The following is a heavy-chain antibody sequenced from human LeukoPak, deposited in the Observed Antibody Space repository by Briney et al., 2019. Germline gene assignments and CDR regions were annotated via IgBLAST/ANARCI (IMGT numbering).Heavy chain of an antibody. D-gene: IGHD2-21*02. V-gene: IGHV3-7*02. J-gene: IGHJ6*02. Sequence: PGGSLRLSCAASGFTFGSYCMSWVRQAPGKGLEWVANIKQDGSEKYYVDSVKGRFTISRDNAKNSLFLQMNSLRVDDTAVYHCMMSLTAHYYYALDVWGQGTTVTVSS. CDR2: IKQDGSEK. CDR3: MMSLTAHYYYALDV. CDR1: GFTFGSYC.